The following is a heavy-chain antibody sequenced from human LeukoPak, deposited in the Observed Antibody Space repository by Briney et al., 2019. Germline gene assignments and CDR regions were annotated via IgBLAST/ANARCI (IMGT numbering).Heavy chain of an antibody. CDR3: AKALEAYYYDSSGPPYY. CDR2: ISYDGSNK. D-gene: IGHD3-22*01. V-gene: IGHV3-30-3*01. Sequence: SGRSLRLSCAASGFTFSSYAMHWVRQAPGKGLEWVAVISYDGSNKYYADSVKGQFTISRDNSKNTLYLQMNSLRAEDSAVYYCAKALEAYYYDSSGPPYYWGQGTLVTVSS. CDR1: GFTFSSYA. J-gene: IGHJ4*02.